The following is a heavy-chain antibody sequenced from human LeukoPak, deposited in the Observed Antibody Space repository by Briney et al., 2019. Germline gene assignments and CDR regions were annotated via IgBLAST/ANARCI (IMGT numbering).Heavy chain of an antibody. CDR2: INHSGST. Sequence: KPSETLSLTCAVYGGSFSGYYWSWIRQPPGKGLEWIGEINHSGSTNYNPSLKSRVTISVDTSKNQSSLKLSSVTAADTAVYYCARGSRLRWYDYWGQGTLVTVSS. D-gene: IGHD4-23*01. CDR1: GGSFSGYY. V-gene: IGHV4-34*01. CDR3: ARGSRLRWYDY. J-gene: IGHJ4*02.